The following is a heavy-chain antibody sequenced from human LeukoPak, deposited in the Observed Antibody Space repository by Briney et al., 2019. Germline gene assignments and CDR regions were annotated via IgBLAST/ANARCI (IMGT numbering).Heavy chain of an antibody. CDR2: ISGDGGST. V-gene: IGHV3-43*02. CDR1: GFTFDDYD. J-gene: IGHJ4*02. D-gene: IGHD6-19*01. Sequence: GGSLKLSCAASGFTFDDYDMHWVRQAPGKGLEWVSLISGDGGSTYYADSVKGRFTISRDSSKNSLYLQMNSLRTEDTALYYCAKAYSSGWYYWGQGTLVTVSS. CDR3: AKAYSSGWYY.